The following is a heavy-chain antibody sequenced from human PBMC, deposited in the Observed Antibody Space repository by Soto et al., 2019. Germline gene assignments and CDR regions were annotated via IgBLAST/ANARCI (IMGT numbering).Heavy chain of an antibody. V-gene: IGHV3-23*01. CDR3: AKPYVILARGGLELRGQQSNYYFDY. CDR1: GFTFSSYA. Sequence: EVQLLESGGGLVQPGGSLRLSCAASGFTFSSYAMSWVRQAPGKGLEWVSALSGSGGSTYYADSVKGRFTIYGDNSKNSLDLHTNRLRDAETAVYYCAKPYVILARGGLELRGQQSNYYFDYWGQGTLVTVSS. J-gene: IGHJ4*02. CDR2: LSGSGGST. D-gene: IGHD3-10*01.